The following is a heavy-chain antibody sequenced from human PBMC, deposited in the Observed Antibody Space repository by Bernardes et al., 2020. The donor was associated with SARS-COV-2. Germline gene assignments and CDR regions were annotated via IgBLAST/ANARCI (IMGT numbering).Heavy chain of an antibody. Sequence: RGSLRLSCAVSGFFFSDSDMSWIRQAPGNGREWVSSISGAVMYIYYGDSVRGRLTTCRDNTRTSVFLQMERLRAEDTAVYYRARDVGGTDWRFAFDVWSPGTMVHGSS. D-gene: IGHD3-9*01. CDR2: ISGAVMYI. CDR1: GFFFSDSD. V-gene: IGHV3-11*04. CDR3: ARDVGGTDWRFAFDV. J-gene: IGHJ3*01.